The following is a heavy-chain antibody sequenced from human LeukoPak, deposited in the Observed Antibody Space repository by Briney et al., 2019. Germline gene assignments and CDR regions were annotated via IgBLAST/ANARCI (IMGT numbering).Heavy chain of an antibody. J-gene: IGHJ4*02. D-gene: IGHD3-10*01. CDR3: AKAIARGADY. V-gene: IGHV3-23*01. Sequence: GGSLRLSCAASGFTFSTYAMSWVRLAPGKGLEWVSGISGSGGSTYYADSVKGRFTSSRENAKNSLYLQMNSLRAGDTAVYYCAKAIARGADYWGQGTLVTVSS. CDR2: ISGSGGST. CDR1: GFTFSTYA.